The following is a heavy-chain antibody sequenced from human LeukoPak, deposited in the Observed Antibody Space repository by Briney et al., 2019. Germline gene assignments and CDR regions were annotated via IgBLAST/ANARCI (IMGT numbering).Heavy chain of an antibody. CDR3: AGGGDTAAVNSNWFDP. CDR2: INHSGST. D-gene: IGHD3-16*01. Sequence: SETLSLTCAVYGGSFSGYYWSWIRQPPGKGLEWIGEINHSGSTNYNPPLKSRVTISVDTSKNQFSLKLSSVTAADTAVYYCAGGGDTAAVNSNWFDPWGQGTLVTVSS. V-gene: IGHV4-34*01. J-gene: IGHJ5*02. CDR1: GGSFSGYY.